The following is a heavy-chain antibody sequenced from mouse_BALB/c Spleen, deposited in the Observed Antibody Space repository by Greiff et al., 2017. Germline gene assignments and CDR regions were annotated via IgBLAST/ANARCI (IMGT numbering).Heavy chain of an antibody. J-gene: IGHJ2*01. D-gene: IGHD2-2*01. CDR3: ARGIYGYDGEYYFDY. Sequence: EVQRVESGGGLVKPGGSLKLSCAASGFTFSDYYMYWVRQSPEKRLEWVATISDGGSYTYYPDSVKGRFTISRDNAKNNLYLQMSSLKSEDTAMYYCARGIYGYDGEYYFDYWGQGTTLTVSS. V-gene: IGHV5-4*02. CDR2: ISDGGSYT. CDR1: GFTFSDYY.